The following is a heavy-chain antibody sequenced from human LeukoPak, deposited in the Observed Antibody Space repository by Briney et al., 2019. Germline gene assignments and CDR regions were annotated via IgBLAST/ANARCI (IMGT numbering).Heavy chain of an antibody. CDR3: ARTYYDILTGENDAFDI. CDR1: GGSISSYY. D-gene: IGHD3-9*01. V-gene: IGHV4-4*08. CDR2: IYTSGST. Sequence: PSETLSLTCTVSGGSISSYYWSWIRQPPGKGLEWIGRIYTSGSTNYNPSLKSRVTISVDTSKNQFSLKLSSVTAADTAVYYCARTYYDILTGENDAFDIWGQGTMVTVSS. J-gene: IGHJ3*02.